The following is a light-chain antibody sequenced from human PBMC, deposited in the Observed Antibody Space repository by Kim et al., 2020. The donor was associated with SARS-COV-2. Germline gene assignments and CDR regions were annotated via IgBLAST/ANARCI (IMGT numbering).Light chain of an antibody. CDR2: DVN. J-gene: IGLJ3*02. CDR1: SSDVGGYKY. V-gene: IGLV2-14*03. Sequence: QSALTQPASVSESPGQSITISCTGTSSDVGGYKYVSWYQQHPGKAPKLMIYDVNMRPSGVSNRFSGSKSDNTASLTVSGLQAEDEADYYCSSYTSTNTVLFGGGTQLTVL. CDR3: SSYTSTNTVL.